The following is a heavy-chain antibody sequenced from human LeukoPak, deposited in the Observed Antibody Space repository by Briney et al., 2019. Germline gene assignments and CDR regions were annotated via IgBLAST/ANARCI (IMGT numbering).Heavy chain of an antibody. CDR1: GDTFTAHY. V-gene: IGHV1-2*02. CDR2: IRCDSGDT. D-gene: IGHD3-22*01. CDR3: AAFSLSSGWW. Sequence: ASVKVSCKASGDTFTAHYMHWVRQAPGQGLEWMGWIRCDSGDTNYGEKFQGRVTMTRDTSISTAYMELSSLRADDTAAYYCAAFSLSSGWWWGQGTLVTVSS. J-gene: IGHJ4*02.